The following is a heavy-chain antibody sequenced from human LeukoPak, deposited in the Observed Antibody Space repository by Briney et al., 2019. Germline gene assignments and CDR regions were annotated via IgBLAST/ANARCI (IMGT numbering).Heavy chain of an antibody. D-gene: IGHD2-15*01. Sequence: GSLRLSCAASGFTFSSYSMNWVRQAPGKGLEWIGEINHSGSTNYNPSLKSRVTISVDTSKNQFSLRLSSVTAADTAVCYCARVPYCSGGSCNYYYYYGMDVWGQGTTVTVSS. CDR1: GFTFSSYS. CDR2: INHSGST. J-gene: IGHJ6*02. CDR3: ARVPYCSGGSCNYYYYYGMDV. V-gene: IGHV4-34*01.